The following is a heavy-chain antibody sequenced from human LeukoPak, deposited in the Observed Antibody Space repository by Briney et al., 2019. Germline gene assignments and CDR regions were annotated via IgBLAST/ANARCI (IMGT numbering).Heavy chain of an antibody. CDR1: GFTVSSNY. D-gene: IGHD6-19*01. CDR2: IWYDGSNK. J-gene: IGHJ4*02. CDR3: ARSLEYSSGWYTYYFDY. V-gene: IGHV3-33*08. Sequence: GGSLRLSCAASGFTVSSNYMSWVRQAPGKGLEWVAVIWYDGSNKYYADSVKGRFTISRDNSKNTLYLQMNSLRAEDTAVYYCARSLEYSSGWYTYYFDYWGRGPLVTVSS.